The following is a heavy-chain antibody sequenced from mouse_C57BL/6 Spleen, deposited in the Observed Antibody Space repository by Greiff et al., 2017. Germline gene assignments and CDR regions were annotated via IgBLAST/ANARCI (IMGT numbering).Heavy chain of an antibody. CDR1: GYTFTSYW. CDR2: IYPSASET. CDR3: ARDSSGYGYYFDD. J-gene: IGHJ2*01. Sequence: VQLQQPGAELVRPGSSVKLSCKASGYTFTSYWLDWVKQRPGQVLEWIGNIYPSASETHYNQKFKDKATLTVDKSSSTAYMQLSSLTSEDSAVYYCARDSSGYGYYFDDWGQGTTLTVSS. D-gene: IGHD3-2*02. V-gene: IGHV1-61*01.